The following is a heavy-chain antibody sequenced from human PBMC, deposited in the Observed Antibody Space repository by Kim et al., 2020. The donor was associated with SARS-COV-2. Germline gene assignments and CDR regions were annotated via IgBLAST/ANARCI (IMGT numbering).Heavy chain of an antibody. D-gene: IGHD2-21*01. CDR2: INTGATLI. CDR1: GFTFSNYE. J-gene: IGHJ4*02. CDR3: ARETINCGGDCYDY. Sequence: GGSLRLSCAGSGFTFSNYEFNWVRQAPGKGPEWLAYINTGATLIYYADSVKGRFTVSRDDAKNSLYLQMNSLRAEDSALYYCARETINCGGDCYDYWGQG. V-gene: IGHV3-48*03.